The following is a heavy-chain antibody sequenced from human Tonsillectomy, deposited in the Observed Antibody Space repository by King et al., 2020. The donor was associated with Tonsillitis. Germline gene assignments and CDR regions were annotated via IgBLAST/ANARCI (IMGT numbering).Heavy chain of an antibody. V-gene: IGHV3-48*02. J-gene: IGHJ6*02. Sequence: EVQLVESGGGLVQPGGSLRLSCAASGFTFSSYSMNWVRQAPGKGLEWVSYISSSSSTIYYADSVKGRFTISRDNAKNSLYLQMNSLRDEDTAVYYCASTCLVLDFGAAQSTLCGMDVWGQGTTVTVSS. CDR2: ISSSSSTI. D-gene: IGHD3-10*01. CDR1: GFTFSSYS. CDR3: ASTCLVLDFGAAQSTLCGMDV.